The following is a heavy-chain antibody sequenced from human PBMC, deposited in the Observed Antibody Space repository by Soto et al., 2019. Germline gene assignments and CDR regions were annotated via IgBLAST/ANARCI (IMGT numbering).Heavy chain of an antibody. CDR1: GFTFNTYA. CDR3: AREADFASSGYVLDY. Sequence: EVQLLESGGGLVEPGGSLRLSCAASGFTFNTYAMSWVRQAPGKGLEWVSSVTSSSSSMLYADSVKGRFTISRDDAKDSLFLQMNSLRADDTAVYYCAREADFASSGYVLDYWGQGTLVTVSS. D-gene: IGHD3-22*01. V-gene: IGHV3-21*01. J-gene: IGHJ4*02. CDR2: VTSSSSSM.